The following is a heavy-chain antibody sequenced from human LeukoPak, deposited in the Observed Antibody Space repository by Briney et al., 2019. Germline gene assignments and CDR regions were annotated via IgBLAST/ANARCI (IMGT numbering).Heavy chain of an antibody. CDR1: GGSISSYY. CDR3: ARVEIAARPGYMDV. D-gene: IGHD6-6*01. J-gene: IGHJ6*03. V-gene: IGHV4-59*01. CDR2: IYYSGST. Sequence: SETLSLTCTVSGGSISSYYWSWIRQPPGKGLEWIGYIYYSGSTNYNPSLKSRVTISVDTSKNQFSLKLSSVTAADTAVYYCARVEIAARPGYMDVWGKGTTVTVSS.